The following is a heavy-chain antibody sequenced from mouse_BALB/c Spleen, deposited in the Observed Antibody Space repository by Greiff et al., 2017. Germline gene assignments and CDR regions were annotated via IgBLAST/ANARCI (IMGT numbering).Heavy chain of an antibody. CDR3: ARCYDGYYGGAMDY. V-gene: IGHV1-9*01. J-gene: IGHJ4*01. CDR2: ILPGSGST. D-gene: IGHD2-3*01. Sequence: QVQLKESGAELMKPGASVKISCKATGYTFSSYWIEWVKQRPGHGLEWIGEILPGSGSTNYNEKFKGKATLTADKSSSTAYMQLSSLTSDDSAVYFCARCYDGYYGGAMDYWGQGTSDTVSS. CDR1: GYTFSSYW.